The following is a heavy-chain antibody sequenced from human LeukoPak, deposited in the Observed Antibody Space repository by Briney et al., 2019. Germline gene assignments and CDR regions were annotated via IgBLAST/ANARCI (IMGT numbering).Heavy chain of an antibody. V-gene: IGHV3-7*03. Sequence: PGGSLRLSCAASGFTFSSYWMNWARQAPGKGLEWVANIREERGQEYYVDSVKGRFTISKNSAKNSLYLQMNTLRVEDTAMYYCASLDTAKQPLANHWGQGTLVTVSS. D-gene: IGHD5-18*01. CDR1: GFTFSSYW. CDR3: ASLDTAKQPLANH. CDR2: IREERGQE. J-gene: IGHJ5*02.